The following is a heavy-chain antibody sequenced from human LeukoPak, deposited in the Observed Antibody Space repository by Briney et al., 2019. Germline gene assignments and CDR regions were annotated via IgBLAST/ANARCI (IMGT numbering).Heavy chain of an antibody. CDR3: ARYSSSQGWFGP. CDR1: GGSISSSDYY. V-gene: IGHV4-39*01. CDR2: MYYSGSS. Sequence: SETLSLTCTVSGGSISSSDYYWGWIRQPPGKGLEWIGVMYYSGSSSYNPSLKSRVTISVDTSKNQFSLRLTSVTAADTAVFYCARYSSSQGWFGPWGQGTLVTVSS. D-gene: IGHD2-2*01. J-gene: IGHJ5*02.